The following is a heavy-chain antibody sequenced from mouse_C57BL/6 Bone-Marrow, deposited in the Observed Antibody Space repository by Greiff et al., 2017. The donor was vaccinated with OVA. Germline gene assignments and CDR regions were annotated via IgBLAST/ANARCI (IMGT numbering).Heavy chain of an antibody. J-gene: IGHJ2*01. Sequence: QVQLKESGAELVRPGASVKMSCKASGYTFTSYNMHWVKQTPRQGLEWIGAIYPGNGDTSYNQKFKGKATLTVDKSSSTAYMQLSSLTSEDSAVYFCARGDYYGSSYDYWGQGTTLTVSS. V-gene: IGHV1-12*01. D-gene: IGHD1-1*01. CDR2: IYPGNGDT. CDR1: GYTFTSYN. CDR3: ARGDYYGSSYDY.